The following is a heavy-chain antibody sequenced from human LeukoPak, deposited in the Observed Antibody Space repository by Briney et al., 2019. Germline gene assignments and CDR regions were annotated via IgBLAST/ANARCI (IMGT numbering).Heavy chain of an antibody. J-gene: IGHJ4*02. D-gene: IGHD2-15*01. Sequence: PGGSLRLSCAASGFTFSSYAMGWVRQAPGKGLEWVSAISGSGGSTYYADSVKGRFAISRDNSKNTLYLQMNSLRAEDTAVYYCAKTRTAVVAAFFDYWGQGTLVTVSS. CDR1: GFTFSSYA. V-gene: IGHV3-23*01. CDR3: AKTRTAVVAAFFDY. CDR2: ISGSGGST.